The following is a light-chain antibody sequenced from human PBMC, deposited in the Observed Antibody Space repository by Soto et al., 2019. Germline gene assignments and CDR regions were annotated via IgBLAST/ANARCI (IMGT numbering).Light chain of an antibody. CDR3: LQHHSYPLT. CDR2: AAS. J-gene: IGKJ4*01. Sequence: DIQMTQSPSSLSASVGDRVTITCRASQGIRNDLAWYQHKPGRAPKRLIFAASSLQSGVSSRFSGSGSGTEFILTISSLQPEDFATYYCLQHHSYPLTFGGGTKVEIK. CDR1: QGIRND. V-gene: IGKV1-17*01.